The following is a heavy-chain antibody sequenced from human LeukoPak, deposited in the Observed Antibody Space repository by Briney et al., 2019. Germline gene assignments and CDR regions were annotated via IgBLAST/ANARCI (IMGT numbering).Heavy chain of an antibody. J-gene: IGHJ4*02. V-gene: IGHV3-64D*09. CDR1: GFSFSSYT. CDR2: ISTDGGKT. CDR3: GKGPWVRH. Sequence: GGSLRLSCSTSGFSFSSYTMHWVRQAPGKGLEYVSSISTDGGKTYYPDSVKGRFSISRDNSKSTLYLQMSSLRSEDTAVYYCGKGPWVRHWGQGILVTVSS. D-gene: IGHD1-26*01.